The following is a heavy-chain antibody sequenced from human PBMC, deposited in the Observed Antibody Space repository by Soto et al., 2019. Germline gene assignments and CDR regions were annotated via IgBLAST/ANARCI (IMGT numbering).Heavy chain of an antibody. Sequence: ASVKVSCKASGYTFTSYYMHWVRQAPGQGLEWMGIINPRGGSTSYAQKFQGRVTMTRATSTSTVYMELSSLRSEDTAVYYCARDGGGYATFKEGFFAQTDWGQGTLVTVSS. CDR3: ARDGGGYATFKEGFFAQTD. CDR2: INPRGGST. J-gene: IGHJ4*02. D-gene: IGHD5-12*01. V-gene: IGHV1-46*01. CDR1: GYTFTSYY.